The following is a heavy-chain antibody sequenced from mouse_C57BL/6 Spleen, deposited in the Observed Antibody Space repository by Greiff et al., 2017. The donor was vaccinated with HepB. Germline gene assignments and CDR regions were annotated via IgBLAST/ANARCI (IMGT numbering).Heavy chain of an antibody. Sequence: QVQLQQSGAELVKPGASVKISCKASGYAFSSYWMNWVKQRPGKGLEWIGQIYPGDGDTNYNGKFKGKATLTADKSSSTAYMQLSSLTSEDSAVYFCARSGYYGSSPGFAYWGQGTLVTVSA. CDR1: GYAFSSYW. CDR2: IYPGDGDT. J-gene: IGHJ3*01. V-gene: IGHV1-80*01. D-gene: IGHD1-1*01. CDR3: ARSGYYGSSPGFAY.